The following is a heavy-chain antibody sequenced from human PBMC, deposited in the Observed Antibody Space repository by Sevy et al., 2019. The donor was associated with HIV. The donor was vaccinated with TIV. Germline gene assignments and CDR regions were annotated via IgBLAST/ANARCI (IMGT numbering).Heavy chain of an antibody. CDR1: GFAFDDYS. Sequence: GGSLRLSCTASGFAFDDYSMSWIRQAPGKGLEWVATLSFGCGQINYADSVKGRFTISRDNSKNSLYLQMDNLGVDDTALYYCAREGCTRPHDYWGQGTRVTVSS. J-gene: IGHJ4*02. D-gene: IGHD2-8*01. CDR3: AREGCTRPHDY. V-gene: IGHV3-23*01. CDR2: LSFGCGQI.